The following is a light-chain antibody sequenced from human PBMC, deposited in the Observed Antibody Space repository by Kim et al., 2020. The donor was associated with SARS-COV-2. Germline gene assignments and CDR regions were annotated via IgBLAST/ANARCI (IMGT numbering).Light chain of an antibody. Sequence: PRARATTYCRASQSVSSSYLAWDPSKPGQAHRVLIYGASSRATGIPDRFSGSGSGTDVTLTISRLEPEDFALYYCQQYGSSPPWTFGQGTKVDIK. CDR2: GAS. CDR3: QQYGSSPPWT. J-gene: IGKJ1*01. V-gene: IGKV3-20*01. CDR1: QSVSSSY.